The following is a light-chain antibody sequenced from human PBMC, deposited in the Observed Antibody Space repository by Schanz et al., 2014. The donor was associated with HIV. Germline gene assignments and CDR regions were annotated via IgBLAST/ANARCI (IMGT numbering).Light chain of an antibody. V-gene: IGLV1-40*01. J-gene: IGLJ3*02. CDR1: SSNIGAGYD. Sequence: QSVLTQPPSVSGAPGQRVTISCTGSSSNIGAGYDVNWYQQLPGTAPKLLIYGNNNRPSGVPDRLSGSGSGTSASLVISGLQSQDEADYYCGTWDDSLNGWVFGGGTKLTVL. CDR3: GTWDDSLNGWV. CDR2: GNN.